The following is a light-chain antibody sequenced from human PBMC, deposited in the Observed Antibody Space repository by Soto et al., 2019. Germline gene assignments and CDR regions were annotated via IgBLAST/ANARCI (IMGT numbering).Light chain of an antibody. Sequence: EIVLTQSPATLSLSPGERATLSCRASQSVSSYLAWYQQKPGQAPRLLIYDASNRATGIPARFSGSGSGTDFTLTIISLEPEDFAVYYCQQRINWPITFGQGTRLEIK. CDR3: QQRINWPIT. V-gene: IGKV3-11*01. CDR1: QSVSSY. J-gene: IGKJ5*01. CDR2: DAS.